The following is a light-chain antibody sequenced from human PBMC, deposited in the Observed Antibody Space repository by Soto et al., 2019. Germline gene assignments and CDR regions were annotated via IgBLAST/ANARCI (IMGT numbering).Light chain of an antibody. CDR1: SSDVGSYNS. CDR3: GSSAGSYTYV. Sequence: QSALTQPRSVSGSPGQSVTISCTGTSSDVGSYNSVSWYQQHPGKAPKLMIYEVTKRPSGLPDRFSGSKSVNTASLTISGLQPEDEAEYYCGSSAGSYTYVFGTGTKLTVL. V-gene: IGLV2-11*01. J-gene: IGLJ1*01. CDR2: EVT.